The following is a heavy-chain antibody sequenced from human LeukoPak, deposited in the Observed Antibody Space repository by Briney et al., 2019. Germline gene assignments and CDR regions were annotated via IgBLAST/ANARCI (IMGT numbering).Heavy chain of an antibody. D-gene: IGHD7-27*01. CDR1: GFTFSDYY. CDR3: ARDGRSGPNWFDP. Sequence: GGSLRLSCAASGFTFSDYYMSWIRQAPGKGLEWVSYISSSSSYTNYADSVKGRFTISRDNAKNSPYLQMNSLRAEDTAVYYCARDGRSGPNWFDPWGQGTLVTVSS. V-gene: IGHV3-11*06. J-gene: IGHJ5*02. CDR2: ISSSSSYT.